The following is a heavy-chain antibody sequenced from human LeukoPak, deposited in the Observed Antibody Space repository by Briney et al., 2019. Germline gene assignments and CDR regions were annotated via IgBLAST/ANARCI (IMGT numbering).Heavy chain of an antibody. Sequence: GGSLRLSCAASGFTVSNNYMNWIRQAPGKGLEWVSLIYSGGSTYYADSVKDRFTISRDNSKNTLYLQINSLRVEDTAVYYCARDPLAVAINTYAWGQGTLVTVSS. CDR3: ARDPLAVAINTYA. D-gene: IGHD6-13*01. CDR2: IYSGGST. V-gene: IGHV3-66*01. CDR1: GFTVSNNY. J-gene: IGHJ5*02.